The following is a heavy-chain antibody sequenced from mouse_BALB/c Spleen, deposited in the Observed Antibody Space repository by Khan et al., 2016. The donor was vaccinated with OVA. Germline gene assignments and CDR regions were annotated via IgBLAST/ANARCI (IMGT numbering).Heavy chain of an antibody. CDR3: ADPITGSFAY. D-gene: IGHD4-1*01. CDR2: ISSGGDYT. J-gene: IGHJ3*01. Sequence: EVELVESGGDLVKPGGSLKLSCAASGFTFSSYSMSWVRQTPDKRLEWVASISSGGDYTYYPDSVKGRFTISRDNAKNTLYLQMSDLKSEDTAMYLCADPITGSFAYWGQGTLVTVSA. CDR1: GFTFSSYS. V-gene: IGHV5-6*01.